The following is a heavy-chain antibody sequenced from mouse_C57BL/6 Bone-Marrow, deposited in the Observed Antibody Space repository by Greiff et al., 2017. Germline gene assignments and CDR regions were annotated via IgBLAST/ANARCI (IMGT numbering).Heavy chain of an antibody. CDR3: ALFMDY. CDR1: GYTFTSYW. CDR2: IDPSDSYT. V-gene: IGHV1-69*01. D-gene: IGHD1-1*01. Sequence: VQLQQPGAELVMPGASVKLSCKASGYTFTSYWMHWVKQRPGQGLEWIGEIDPSDSYTNYNQKFKGKSTLTVDKSSSTAYMQLSSLTSEDSAVYYCALFMDYWGQGTSVTVSS. J-gene: IGHJ4*01.